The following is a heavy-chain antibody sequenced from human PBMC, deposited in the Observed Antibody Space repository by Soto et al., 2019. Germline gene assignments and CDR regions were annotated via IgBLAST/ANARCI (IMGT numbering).Heavy chain of an antibody. CDR1: GFTFSRYG. V-gene: IGHV3-30*18. CDR3: AKEYFPTQGPRFALYWYFDL. D-gene: IGHD5-12*01. CDR2: ISYDGSNK. J-gene: IGHJ2*01. Sequence: QVQLVESGGGVVQPGRSLRLSCAASGFTFSRYGMHWVRQAPGKGLEWVAVISYDGSNKYYADSVKGRFTISRDNSKNTLYLQMNSLRAEETAAYYCAKEYFPTQGPRFALYWYFDLWGRGTLVTVSS.